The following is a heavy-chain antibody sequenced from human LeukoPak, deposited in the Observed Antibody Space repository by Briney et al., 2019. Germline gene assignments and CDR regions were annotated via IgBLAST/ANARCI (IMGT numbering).Heavy chain of an antibody. CDR3: GVLWYGSGSYSLDDY. Sequence: GASVKVSCKASGYTFTSYDINWVRQATGQGLEWMGWVNAYTGNTDYAQKFQGRVTMTTDTSTGTAYMELRSLRSDDTAVYYCGVLWYGSGSYSLDDYWGQGTLVTVSS. CDR1: GYTFTSYD. D-gene: IGHD3-10*01. CDR2: VNAYTGNT. J-gene: IGHJ4*02. V-gene: IGHV1-18*01.